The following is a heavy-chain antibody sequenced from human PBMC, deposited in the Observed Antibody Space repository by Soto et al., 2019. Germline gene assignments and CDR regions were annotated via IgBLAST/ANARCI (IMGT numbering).Heavy chain of an antibody. Sequence: SETLSLNCTVSGDSISTDYWSWIRQSPGKGLEWIGFIYYGGSTNYNPSLKSRVTISVDTPKNQFSLKLSSVTAADTAVYYCAKNWNWGSLVHWGQGTLVTVSS. CDR2: IYYGGST. CDR1: GDSISTDY. D-gene: IGHD7-27*01. CDR3: AKNWNWGSLVH. V-gene: IGHV4-59*08. J-gene: IGHJ4*02.